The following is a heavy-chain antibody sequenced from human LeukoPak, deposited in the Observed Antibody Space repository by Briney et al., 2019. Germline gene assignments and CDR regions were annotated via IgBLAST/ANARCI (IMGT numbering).Heavy chain of an antibody. D-gene: IGHD3-22*01. CDR3: ARLDDSSGYYYDY. V-gene: IGHV3-66*01. J-gene: IGHJ4*02. Sequence: GGSLRLSCAASGFTVSSNYMSWVRQAPGKGLEWVSVIYSGGSTYYADSVKGRFTISRDNSKNTLYLQMNCLRAEDTAVYYCARLDDSSGYYYDYWGQGTLVTVSS. CDR2: IYSGGST. CDR1: GFTVSSNY.